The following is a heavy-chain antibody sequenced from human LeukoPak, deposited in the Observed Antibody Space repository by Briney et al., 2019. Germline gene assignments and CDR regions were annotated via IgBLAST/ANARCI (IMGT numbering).Heavy chain of an antibody. Sequence: GVLRLSCAASGFTFSSYAMHWVRQAPGKGLEWVAVISYDGSNKYYADSVKGRFTISRGNSKNTLYLQMNSLRAEDTAVYYCARDNEYYYDSSGLLGYWGQGTLVTVSS. J-gene: IGHJ4*02. CDR3: ARDNEYYYDSSGLLGY. D-gene: IGHD3-22*01. CDR1: GFTFSSYA. CDR2: ISYDGSNK. V-gene: IGHV3-30-3*01.